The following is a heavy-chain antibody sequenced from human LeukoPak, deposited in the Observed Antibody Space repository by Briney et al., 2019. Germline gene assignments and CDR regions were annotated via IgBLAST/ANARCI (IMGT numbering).Heavy chain of an antibody. CDR3: ARDSPPTDFWSGYYTYYFDY. Sequence: GASVKVSCKASGGTFSSYAISWVRQAPGQGLEWMGGIIPIFGTANYAQKFQGRVTITADESTSTAYMELSSLRSEDTAVYYCARDSPPTDFWSGYYTYYFDYWGQGTLVTVSS. V-gene: IGHV1-69*13. CDR1: GGTFSSYA. CDR2: IIPIFGTA. J-gene: IGHJ4*02. D-gene: IGHD3-3*01.